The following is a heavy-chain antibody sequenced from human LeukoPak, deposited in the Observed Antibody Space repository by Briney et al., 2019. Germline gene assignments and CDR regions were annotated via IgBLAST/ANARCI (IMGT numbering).Heavy chain of an antibody. V-gene: IGHV1-69*13. CDR2: IIPIFGTA. J-gene: IGHJ3*02. CDR1: GGTFSSYA. Sequence: SVKVSCKASGGTFSSYAISWVRQAPGQGLEWMGGIIPIFGTANYAQKFQGRVTITADESTSTAYMELSSLRSEDTAVYYCARGVVPAAIAVRPHDIWGQGTMVTVSS. D-gene: IGHD2-2*02. CDR3: ARGVVPAAIAVRPHDI.